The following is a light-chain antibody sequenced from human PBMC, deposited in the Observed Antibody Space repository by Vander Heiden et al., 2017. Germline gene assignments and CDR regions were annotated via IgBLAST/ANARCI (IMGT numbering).Light chain of an antibody. V-gene: IGKV4-1*01. CDR2: WAS. CDR3: QQDSSFPLT. Sequence: DIVMTQSPDSLAVSLGERATINCKSSQSVLYSSDSKNYLAWYQQKPGQPPRLLIYWASTRESGVPDRFIGSGSGTDFTLTISTLQAEDVAVYYCQQDSSFPLTFGGGTKVEIK. J-gene: IGKJ4*01. CDR1: QSVLYSSDSKNY.